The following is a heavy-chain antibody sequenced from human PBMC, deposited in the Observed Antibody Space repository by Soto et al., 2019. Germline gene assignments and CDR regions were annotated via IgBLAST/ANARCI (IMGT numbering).Heavy chain of an antibody. J-gene: IGHJ3*02. CDR1: GFTVSNKY. D-gene: IGHD2-15*01. V-gene: IGHV3-53*04. Sequence: EVQLVESGGGLVQPGGSLRLSCAASGFTVSNKYMNWVRQAPEKGLEWVSVIFSDGRTYYADSVKGRFTISRHNSENTVNLQMNGLRVEDTAVYYCASDFIAPSTPGNWGVFDTWGQGTRVTVSS. CDR2: IFSDGRT. CDR3: ASDFIAPSTPGNWGVFDT.